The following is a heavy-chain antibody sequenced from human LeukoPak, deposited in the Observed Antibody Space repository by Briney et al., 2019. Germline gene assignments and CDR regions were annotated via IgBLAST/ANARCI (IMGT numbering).Heavy chain of an antibody. V-gene: IGHV3-23*01. CDR2: ISGSGGST. D-gene: IGHD3-22*01. Sequence: GGSLRLSCAASGFTFSSYAMSWVRQGPGKGLEWVSAISGSGGSTYYADSVKGRFTISRDKSKNTLYLQMNRLGAEDPTVYYCAFEDYYDSSGPFDYWGQGTLVTVSS. J-gene: IGHJ4*02. CDR3: AFEDYYDSSGPFDY. CDR1: GFTFSSYA.